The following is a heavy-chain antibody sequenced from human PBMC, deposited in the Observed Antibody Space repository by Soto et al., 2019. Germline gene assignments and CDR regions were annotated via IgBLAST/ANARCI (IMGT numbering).Heavy chain of an antibody. CDR2: IKQDGNEK. CDR3: STWGRDGWYTGFF. CDR1: GFTFNNYW. D-gene: IGHD6-19*01. Sequence: EVQLVESGGALVQPGGSLRLSCAVSGFTFNNYWMSWVRQAPGKGLEWVANIKQDGNEKYYVDSVKGRFTISRDNAKNSLYLQMNSLRAEDTAVFYCSTWGRDGWYTGFFWGQGTLVTVAS. V-gene: IGHV3-7*05. J-gene: IGHJ4*02.